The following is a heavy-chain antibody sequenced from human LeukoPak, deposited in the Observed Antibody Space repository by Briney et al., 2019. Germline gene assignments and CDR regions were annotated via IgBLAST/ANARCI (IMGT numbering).Heavy chain of an antibody. J-gene: IGHJ4*02. CDR3: AKSGGSGLIDY. D-gene: IGHD1-26*01. Sequence: ESGPTLVKPSETLSLTCTVSGGSISSYYWGWVRQPPGKGLEWIGNIYSSGNTYYNASLKSRVTIYIDTSKNQFSLNLSSVTAADTAVYYCAKSGGSGLIDYWGQGTLVTVSS. V-gene: IGHV4-59*04. CDR2: IYSSGNT. CDR1: GGSISSYY.